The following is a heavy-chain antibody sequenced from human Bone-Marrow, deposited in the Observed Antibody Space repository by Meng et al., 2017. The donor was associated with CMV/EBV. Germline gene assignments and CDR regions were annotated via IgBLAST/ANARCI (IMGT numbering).Heavy chain of an antibody. CDR3: ARDLSIWAAGYGMDV. J-gene: IGHJ6*02. D-gene: IGHD6-13*01. V-gene: IGHV3-48*03. CDR1: GFTFSSYE. Sequence: GESLKISCAASGFTFSSYEMNWVRQAPGKGLEWVSYISSSGSTIYYADSVKGRFTISRDNAKNSLYLQMNSLRAEDTAVYYCARDLSIWAAGYGMDVWGQGTTVTVSS. CDR2: ISSSGSTI.